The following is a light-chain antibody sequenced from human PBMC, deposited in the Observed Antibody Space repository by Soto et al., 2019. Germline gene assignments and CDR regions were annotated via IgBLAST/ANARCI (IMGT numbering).Light chain of an antibody. Sequence: EIVLTQSPGTLSLSPGERATLSCRASLSVSSNYLAWYQQKPGQAPRVLIYVASSRATGIPDRVSGSGSGTDFTLTISRLEPEDFALYYCQQYGSSPITFGQGTRLEIK. J-gene: IGKJ5*01. V-gene: IGKV3-20*01. CDR2: VAS. CDR3: QQYGSSPIT. CDR1: LSVSSNY.